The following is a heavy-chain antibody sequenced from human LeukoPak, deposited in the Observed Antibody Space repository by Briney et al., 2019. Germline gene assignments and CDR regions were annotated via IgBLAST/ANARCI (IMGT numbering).Heavy chain of an antibody. Sequence: GGSLRLSCAASGFTFSSYSMNWVRQAPGKGLEWVSSISSSSIYIYYADSVKGRFTISRDNAKNSLYLQMNSLRAEDTAVYYCAREGNDYGDYGFDYWGQGTLVTVSS. CDR1: GFTFSSYS. CDR2: ISSSSIYI. J-gene: IGHJ4*02. CDR3: AREGNDYGDYGFDY. D-gene: IGHD4-17*01. V-gene: IGHV3-21*01.